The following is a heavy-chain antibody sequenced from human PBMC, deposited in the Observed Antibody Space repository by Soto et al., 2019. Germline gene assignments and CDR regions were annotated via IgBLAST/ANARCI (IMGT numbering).Heavy chain of an antibody. Sequence: SQTLSLSCTFSGGSISSISLHWGLIRPPPWKGLAWIGSIYYSGSTYYSSSLKTRVTISLDTSKNEFSLKLTSVTAADTAVYYCARLENYYDSSGYYFRGPFDYWGQGTLVTVS. CDR2: IYYSGST. V-gene: IGHV4-39*01. CDR1: GGSISSISLH. J-gene: IGHJ4*02. CDR3: ARLENYYDSSGYYFRGPFDY. D-gene: IGHD3-22*01.